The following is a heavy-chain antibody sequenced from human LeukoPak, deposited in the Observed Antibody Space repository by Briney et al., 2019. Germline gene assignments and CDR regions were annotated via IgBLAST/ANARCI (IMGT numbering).Heavy chain of an antibody. CDR2: IDGSGNSI. CDR3: ARECLTCGGDSYDY. D-gene: IGHD2-21*01. Sequence: GGSLRLSCAASGFAFNIYEFNWVRQAPGKGLEWLSYIDGSGNSIYYADSVKGRFTISRDNAKNSLYLQMSSLRADDTAVYYCARECLTCGGDSYDYWGQGALVTVSS. CDR1: GFAFNIYE. J-gene: IGHJ4*02. V-gene: IGHV3-48*03.